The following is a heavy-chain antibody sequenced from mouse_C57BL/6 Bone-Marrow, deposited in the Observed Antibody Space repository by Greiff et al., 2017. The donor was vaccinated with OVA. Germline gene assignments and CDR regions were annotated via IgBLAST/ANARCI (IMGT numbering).Heavy chain of an antibody. CDR2: IDPEDGET. CDR3: ASPILNYYGSSYGGFFDV. CDR1: GFNIKDYY. Sequence: EVQLVESGAELVKPGASVKLSCTASGFNIKDYYMHWVKQRTEQGLEWIGRIDPEDGETKYAPKFQGKATITADTSSNTAYLQLSSLTSEDTAVYYCASPILNYYGSSYGGFFDVWGTGTTVTVSS. J-gene: IGHJ1*03. D-gene: IGHD1-1*01. V-gene: IGHV14-2*01.